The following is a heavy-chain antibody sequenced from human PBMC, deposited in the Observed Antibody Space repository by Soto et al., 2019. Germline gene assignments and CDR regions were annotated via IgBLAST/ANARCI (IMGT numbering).Heavy chain of an antibody. Sequence: SETLSLTCNVSGGSINSYYWSWIRQPAGKGLEWIGRISSGGSAIYNPSLKSRVTISVDTSKNQFSLRLTSVTAADTAVYFCARDAYPIWFDFWGQGTLVTV. CDR3: ARDAYPIWFDF. J-gene: IGHJ5*01. D-gene: IGHD2-21*01. CDR1: GGSINSYY. CDR2: ISSGGSA. V-gene: IGHV4-4*07.